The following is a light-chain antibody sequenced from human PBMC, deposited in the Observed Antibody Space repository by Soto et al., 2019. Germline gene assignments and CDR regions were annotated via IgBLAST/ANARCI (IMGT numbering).Light chain of an antibody. CDR3: QRSGGSLWT. CDR2: LAS. J-gene: IGKJ1*01. CDR1: QAVNTR. V-gene: IGKV3D-11*03. Sequence: EIVLTQSPATLSSFPGDRVTLSCRASQAVNTRLAWYQHKPGQAPRLLIYLASNRAAGVPARFSGSGSGTDFTLTISDVEPEDFAVYYCQRSGGSLWTFGQGTKVDIK.